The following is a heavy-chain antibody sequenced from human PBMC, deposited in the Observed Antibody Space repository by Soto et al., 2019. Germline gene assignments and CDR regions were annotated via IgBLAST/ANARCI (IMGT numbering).Heavy chain of an antibody. CDR2: IIPILGIA. CDR1: GGTFSSYT. CDR3: ASLTGYSKGASDY. Sequence: SVKVSCKASGGTFSSYTISWVRQAPGQGLEWMGRIIPILGIANYAQKFQGRVTITADKSTSTAYKELSSLRSEDTAVYYCASLTGYSKGASDYWGQGTLVTVSS. D-gene: IGHD3-9*01. V-gene: IGHV1-69*02. J-gene: IGHJ4*02.